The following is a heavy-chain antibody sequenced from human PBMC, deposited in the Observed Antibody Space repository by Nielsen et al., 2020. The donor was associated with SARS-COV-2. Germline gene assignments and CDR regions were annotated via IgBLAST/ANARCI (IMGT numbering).Heavy chain of an antibody. CDR2: ITWNSGSI. D-gene: IGHD4-17*01. V-gene: IGHV3-9*01. CDR1: GFPFDDYA. Sequence: GGSLRLSCAASGFPFDDYAMHWVRQVPGKGLEWVSGITWNSGSIGYADSVKGRFTISRDNAKNSLYLQMNSLRAEDTALYYCATSHDYGEVDYWGQGTLVSVSS. J-gene: IGHJ4*02. CDR3: ATSHDYGEVDY.